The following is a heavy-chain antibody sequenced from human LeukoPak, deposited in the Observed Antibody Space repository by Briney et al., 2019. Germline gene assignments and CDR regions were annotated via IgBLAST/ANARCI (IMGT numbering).Heavy chain of an antibody. V-gene: IGHV3-11*04. CDR2: ISSSGSTI. Sequence: PGGSLRLSCAASGFTFSDYYMSWIRQAPGKGLEWVSYISSSGSTIYYADSVKGRFTISRDNAKNSLYLQMNSLRAEDTAVYYCARDAYGRGYSGYDLGEPFDYWGQGTLVTVSS. CDR3: ARDAYGRGYSGYDLGEPFDY. CDR1: GFTFSDYY. D-gene: IGHD5-12*01. J-gene: IGHJ4*02.